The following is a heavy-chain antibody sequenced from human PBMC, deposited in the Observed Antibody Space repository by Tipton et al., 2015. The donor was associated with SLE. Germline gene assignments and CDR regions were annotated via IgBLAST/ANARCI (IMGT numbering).Heavy chain of an antibody. V-gene: IGHV1-18*01. D-gene: IGHD2-21*01. CDR3: ARVENCGGDCYYFDY. CDR2: ISAYNGNT. CDR1: GYTFTSYG. Sequence: QVQLVQSGAEVKKPGASVKVSCKASGYTFTSYGISWVRQAPGQGLEWMGWISAYNGNTNYAPKPQGRVTMTTDTSTSTAYMELRSLRSDDTAVYYCARVENCGGDCYYFDYWGQGTLVTVSS. J-gene: IGHJ4*02.